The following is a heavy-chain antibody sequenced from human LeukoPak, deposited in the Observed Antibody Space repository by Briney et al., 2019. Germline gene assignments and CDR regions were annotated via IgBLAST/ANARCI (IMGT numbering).Heavy chain of an antibody. CDR2: INSTSSYI. J-gene: IGHJ5*02. CDR1: GFTFSSYS. CDR3: ARGWRDIVVVSPPGYWFDP. D-gene: IGHD2-15*01. Sequence: GESLRLSCAASGFTFSSYSMNWVRQAPGKGLEWVSCINSTSSYIYYADSVKGRFTISRDNAKNSLYLQMNSLRAEDTAVYYCARGWRDIVVVSPPGYWFDPWGQGTLVTVSS. V-gene: IGHV3-21*01.